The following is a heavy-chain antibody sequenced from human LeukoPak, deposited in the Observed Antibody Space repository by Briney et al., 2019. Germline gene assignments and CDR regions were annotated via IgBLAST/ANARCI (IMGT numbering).Heavy chain of an antibody. J-gene: IGHJ4*02. Sequence: LETLSLTCTVSGDSFSNYDWSWIRQPPGEGLEWIGNIYYSETANYNPSLKSRATISIDTYKNQFSLKLNSVTAADTAVYYCAREYTLYRSGRFLDYWGQGTVVAVSS. V-gene: IGHV4-59*12. CDR2: IYYSETA. D-gene: IGHD6-19*01. CDR3: AREYTLYRSGRFLDY. CDR1: GDSFSNYD.